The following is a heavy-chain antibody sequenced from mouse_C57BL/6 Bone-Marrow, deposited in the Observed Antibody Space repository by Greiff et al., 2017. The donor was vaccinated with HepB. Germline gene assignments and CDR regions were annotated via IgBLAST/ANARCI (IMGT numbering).Heavy chain of an antibody. CDR3: ATIYYDYGFDY. Sequence: QVQLKQPGAELVKPGASVKLSCKASGYTFTSYWMQWVKQRPGQGLEWIGEIDPSDSYTNYNQKFKGKATLTVDTSSSTAYMQLSSLTSEDSAVYYCATIYYDYGFDYWGQGTTLTVSS. D-gene: IGHD2-4*01. CDR2: IDPSDSYT. J-gene: IGHJ2*01. CDR1: GYTFTSYW. V-gene: IGHV1-50*01.